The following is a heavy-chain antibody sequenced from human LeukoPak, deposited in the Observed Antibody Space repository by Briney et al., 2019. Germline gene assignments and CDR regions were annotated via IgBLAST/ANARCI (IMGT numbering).Heavy chain of an antibody. CDR3: ARDRFSSSWYLGFDP. CDR2: IIPIFGTA. Sequence: SVKVSCKASGGTFSSYAISWVRQAPGQGLEWMGGIIPIFGTANYAQKFQGRVTITADKSTSTAYMELSSLRSEDTAVYYCARDRFSSSWYLGFDPWGQGTLVTVSS. V-gene: IGHV1-69*06. J-gene: IGHJ5*02. CDR1: GGTFSSYA. D-gene: IGHD6-13*01.